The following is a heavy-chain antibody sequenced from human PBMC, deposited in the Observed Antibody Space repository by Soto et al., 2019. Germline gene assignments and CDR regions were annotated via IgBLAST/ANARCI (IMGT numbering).Heavy chain of an antibody. Sequence: EVQLVESGGGLVKPGGSLRLSCAASGFTFSSYSMNWVRQAPGKGLELVSSISSSSSYIYYADSVKGRFTISRDNAKNSLYLQMNSLRAEDTAVYYCARGVQLKGGGMDVWGQGTTVTVSS. D-gene: IGHD5-18*01. V-gene: IGHV3-21*01. CDR1: GFTFSSYS. J-gene: IGHJ6*02. CDR3: ARGVQLKGGGMDV. CDR2: ISSSSSYI.